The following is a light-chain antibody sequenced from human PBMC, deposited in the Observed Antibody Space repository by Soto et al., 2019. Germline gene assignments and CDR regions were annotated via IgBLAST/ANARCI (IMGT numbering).Light chain of an antibody. CDR2: DNS. V-gene: IGLV1-51*01. CDR3: GTWDSSLSVVL. J-gene: IGLJ2*01. CDR1: YSNIGSNF. Sequence: QSVLTQPPSVSAAAGQKVTISCSGSYSNIGSNFVSWYQHFPGSAPRLLIYDNSQRPSGIPDRFPGSKSGSSATLGITGLQTGDEADYYCGTWDSSLSVVLFGGGTKVTVL.